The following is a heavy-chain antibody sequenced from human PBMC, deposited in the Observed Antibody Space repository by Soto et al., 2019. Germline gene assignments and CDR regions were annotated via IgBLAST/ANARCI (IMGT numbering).Heavy chain of an antibody. CDR2: IYYSGSS. CDR3: ARRTTYYYDSSGYFDY. V-gene: IGHV4-39*01. J-gene: IGHJ4*02. CDR1: GGSFSSSSYY. Sequence: PSEALSLTCTLSGGSFSSSSYYFCSMGHPPGNGREWIGSIYYSGSSYYNPSLKSRVTISVDTSTNQFSLKLSSVTAADTAVYYCARRTTYYYDSSGYFDYWGQGTLVTVSS. D-gene: IGHD3-22*01.